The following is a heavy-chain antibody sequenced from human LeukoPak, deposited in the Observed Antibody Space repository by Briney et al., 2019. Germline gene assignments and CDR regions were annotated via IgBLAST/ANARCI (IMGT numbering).Heavy chain of an antibody. CDR1: GGTFSSYA. V-gene: IGHV1-69*04. D-gene: IGHD2-15*01. Sequence: GASVKVSCKASGGTFSSYAISWVRQAPGQGLEWMGRIIPILGIANYAQKFQGRVTITADKSTSTAYMELSSLRSEDTAVYYCARERDLCSGGSCYSLVWAFDIWGQGTMVTVSS. CDR3: ARERDLCSGGSCYSLVWAFDI. J-gene: IGHJ3*02. CDR2: IIPILGIA.